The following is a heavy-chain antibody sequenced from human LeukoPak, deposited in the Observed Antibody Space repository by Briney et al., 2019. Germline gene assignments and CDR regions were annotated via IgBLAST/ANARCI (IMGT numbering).Heavy chain of an antibody. V-gene: IGHV4-59*01. CDR1: GGSISSYY. CDR2: IYYSGNT. CDR3: AREGTTGWAF. Sequence: SETLSLTCTVSGGSISSYYWSWIRQPPGKGLERIGYIYYSGNTKYNPSFNSRVTMSVDTSKNQFSLKLTSVTAADTAVYFCAREGTTGWAFWGQGTLVTVSS. D-gene: IGHD1-1*01. J-gene: IGHJ4*02.